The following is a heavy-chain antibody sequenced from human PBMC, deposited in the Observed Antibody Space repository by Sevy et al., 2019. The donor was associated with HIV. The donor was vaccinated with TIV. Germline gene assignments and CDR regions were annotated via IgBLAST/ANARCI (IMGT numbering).Heavy chain of an antibody. J-gene: IGHJ6*03. V-gene: IGHV6-1*01. CDR2: TYYRSKWYN. CDR1: VDSVSSNSAA. Sequence: SQTLSLTCAISVDSVSSNSAAWNWIRQSPSRGLEWLGRTYYRSKWYNDYAVTVKSRITINPDPSKNQCSLQLNSVTPEGTAVYYCARVLSPDYYMDVWGKGTTVTVSS. CDR3: ARVLSPDYYMDV. D-gene: IGHD3-10*02.